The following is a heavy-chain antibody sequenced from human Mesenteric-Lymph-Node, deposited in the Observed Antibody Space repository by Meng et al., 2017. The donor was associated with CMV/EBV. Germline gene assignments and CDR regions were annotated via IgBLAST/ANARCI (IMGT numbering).Heavy chain of an antibody. CDR2: ITSSSNYI. CDR1: GFTFSSYS. J-gene: IGHJ4*02. D-gene: IGHD3-3*01. V-gene: IGHV3-21*01. CDR3: ARAGDYDFWSGYYL. Sequence: GESLKISCGASGFTFSSYSMNWVRQAPGKGLEWVSSITSSSNYIYYADSVKGRFTISRDNAKNSLYLQMNSLRAEDTAIYYCARAGDYDFWSGYYLWGQGTLVTVSS.